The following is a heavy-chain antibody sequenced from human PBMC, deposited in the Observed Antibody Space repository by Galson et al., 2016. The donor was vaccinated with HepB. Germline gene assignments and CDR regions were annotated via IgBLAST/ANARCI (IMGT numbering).Heavy chain of an antibody. D-gene: IGHD3-10*01. J-gene: IGHJ1*01. CDR3: ARDGEYYYGSGSYAET. CDR1: GFSVSSNY. CDR2: IFSGGST. Sequence: SLRLSCAASGFSVSSNYMSWVRQAPGKGLQWVSAIFSGGSTYYADSVKGRFTISRDNSKNTLHLQMNSLRAEDTAVYYCARDGEYYYGSGSYAETWGQGTLVSVSS. V-gene: IGHV3-53*01.